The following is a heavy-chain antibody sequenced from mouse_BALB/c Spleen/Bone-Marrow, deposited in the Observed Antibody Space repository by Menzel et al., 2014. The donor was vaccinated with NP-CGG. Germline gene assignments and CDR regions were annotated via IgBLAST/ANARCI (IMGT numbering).Heavy chain of an antibody. CDR2: INPDSSTI. D-gene: IGHD1-2*01. J-gene: IGHJ3*01. CDR1: GFDFSRYW. Sequence: EVKLVESGGGLVQPGGSLKLSCAASGFDFSRYWMSWVRQAPGKGLEWIGEINPDSSTINYTPSLKDKFIISRVNAKNTLYLQKSKVRSEDTALYYCTRLNYYGYSAYWGQGTLVTVST. CDR3: TRLNYYGYSAY. V-gene: IGHV4-1*02.